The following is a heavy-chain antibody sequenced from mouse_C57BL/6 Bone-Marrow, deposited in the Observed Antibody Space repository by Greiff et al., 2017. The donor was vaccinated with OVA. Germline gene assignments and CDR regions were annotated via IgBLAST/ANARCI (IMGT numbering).Heavy chain of an antibody. CDR2: IYPGSGST. V-gene: IGHV1-55*01. J-gene: IGHJ3*01. CDR1: GYSFTGYF. CDR3: ARDYGNSAWFAY. Sequence: QVQLQQSGPELVKPGDSVKISCKASGYSFTGYFMNWVKQRPGQGLEWIGDIYPGSGSTNYNEKFKSKATLTVDTSSSTAYMQLSSLTSEDSAVYYCARDYGNSAWFAYWGQGTLVTVAA. D-gene: IGHD2-1*01.